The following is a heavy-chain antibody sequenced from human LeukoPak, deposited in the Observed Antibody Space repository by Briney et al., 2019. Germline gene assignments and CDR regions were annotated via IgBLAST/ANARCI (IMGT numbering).Heavy chain of an antibody. V-gene: IGHV1-18*01. CDR1: GYSFTSFG. Sequence: ASVKVSCKASGYSFTSFGISWVRQAPGQGLEWMGWISTYNANTSYAQKYQGRVTMTTDTSTSTAYMELRSLRSDDTAVYFCARVFSFGDYIWGSYRYYFDYWGQGTLVTVSS. J-gene: IGHJ4*02. CDR3: ARVFSFGDYIWGSYRYYFDY. D-gene: IGHD3-16*02. CDR2: ISTYNANT.